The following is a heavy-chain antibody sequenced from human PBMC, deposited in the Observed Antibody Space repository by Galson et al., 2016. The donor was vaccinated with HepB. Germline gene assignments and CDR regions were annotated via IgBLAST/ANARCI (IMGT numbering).Heavy chain of an antibody. V-gene: IGHV3-30*18. D-gene: IGHD4-17*01. CDR2: LANDGSKR. Sequence: SLRLSCAASGFNFSAYGMHWVRQAPGKGLDWVAVLANDGSKRYHIDSVKGRFTISRDNSKNTLYLEMNSLRVEDTAVYYCAKGGDYGDFVGYFDSWGQGTQVTGSS. CDR1: GFNFSAYG. J-gene: IGHJ4*02. CDR3: AKGGDYGDFVGYFDS.